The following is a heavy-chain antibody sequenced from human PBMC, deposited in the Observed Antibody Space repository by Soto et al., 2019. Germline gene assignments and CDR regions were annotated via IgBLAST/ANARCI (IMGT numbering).Heavy chain of an antibody. CDR2: IYYSGST. J-gene: IGHJ5*02. V-gene: IGHV4-39*01. CDR3: ARHRVVVAATIYWFDP. Sequence: PSETLPLTCPVSGDSISSTSYSWGWIRQPPGKGLEWIGSIYYSGSTYYNPSLKSRVTISVDTSKNQFSLKLYSVTAADTAVYYCARHRVVVAATIYWFDPWGQGTLVTVSS. CDR1: GDSISSTSYS. D-gene: IGHD2-15*01.